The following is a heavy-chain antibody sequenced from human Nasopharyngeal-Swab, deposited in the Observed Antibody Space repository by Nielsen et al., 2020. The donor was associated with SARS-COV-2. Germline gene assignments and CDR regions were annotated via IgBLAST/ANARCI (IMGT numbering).Heavy chain of an antibody. CDR2: IVVGSGNT. CDR3: AAGVYYDFWSGYPPLDY. J-gene: IGHJ4*02. D-gene: IGHD3-3*01. V-gene: IGHV1-58*01. Sequence: SVKVSCKASGFTFTSSAVQWVRQARGQRLEWIGWIVVGSGNTNYAQKFQERVTITRDMSTSTACMELSSLRSEDTAVYYCAAGVYYDFWSGYPPLDYWGQGTLVTVSS. CDR1: GFTFTSSA.